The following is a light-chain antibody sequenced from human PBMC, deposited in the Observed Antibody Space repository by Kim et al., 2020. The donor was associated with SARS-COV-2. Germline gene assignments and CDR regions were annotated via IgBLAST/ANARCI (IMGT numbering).Light chain of an antibody. J-gene: IGKJ5*01. Sequence: DIQMTQSPSSLSASVGDRVSITCRSSQTISNYLNWYQQKPGKAPKLLISPISNFQSGVPSRFSGSGSGTDFTLTITSLQPEDFATYYCQQSYDVPITFGQGTRLEIK. V-gene: IGKV1-39*01. CDR2: PIS. CDR3: QQSYDVPIT. CDR1: QTISNY.